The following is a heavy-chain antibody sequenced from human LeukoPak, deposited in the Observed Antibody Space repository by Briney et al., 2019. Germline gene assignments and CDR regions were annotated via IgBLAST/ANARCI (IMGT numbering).Heavy chain of an antibody. V-gene: IGHV4-59*01. J-gene: IGHJ4*02. CDR1: GGSISNYY. Sequence: PSETLSLTCTVSGGSISNYYWSWIRQPPGKGLEWIAYIHYSGHTNYNPSLKSRVTISLETSKNQFSLKLTSVTAADTALYYCARQQLPDGTYYFDYWGQGTLVTVSS. CDR3: ARQQLPDGTYYFDY. CDR2: IHYSGHT. D-gene: IGHD6-13*01.